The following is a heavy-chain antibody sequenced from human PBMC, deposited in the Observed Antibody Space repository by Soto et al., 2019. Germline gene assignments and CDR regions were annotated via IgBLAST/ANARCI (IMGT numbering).Heavy chain of an antibody. V-gene: IGHV3-33*01. D-gene: IGHD1-7*01. CDR1: GFTFSSYA. Sequence: RPGGSLRLSCAASGFTFSSYAMHWVRQAPGKGLEWLAVIWYDGSNKYYADSVKGRFTISRDNSKNTLYLQMNSLRAEDTAVYYCARDNMELRVFNWFDHWGQGTLVTVSS. CDR2: IWYDGSNK. CDR3: ARDNMELRVFNWFDH. J-gene: IGHJ5*02.